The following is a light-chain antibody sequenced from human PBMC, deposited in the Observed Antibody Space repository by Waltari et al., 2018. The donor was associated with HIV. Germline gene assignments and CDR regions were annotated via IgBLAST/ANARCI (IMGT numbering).Light chain of an antibody. CDR3: LLSYAGARPVI. CDR1: TGAVTSGHP. Sequence: QAVVTQEPSLTASPGWTVPLNCGSSTGAVTSGHPTYWFQQKPGQAPRTLIYDTNNKHSWTPARFSGSLLGGKAALTLSGAQPEDEAKYYCLLSYAGARPVIFGGGTQLTVL. CDR2: DTN. J-gene: IGLJ2*01. V-gene: IGLV7-46*01.